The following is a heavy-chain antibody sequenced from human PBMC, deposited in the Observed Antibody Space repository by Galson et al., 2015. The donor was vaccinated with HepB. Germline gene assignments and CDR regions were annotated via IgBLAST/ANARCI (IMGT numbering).Heavy chain of an antibody. CDR1: GFTFSFYW. V-gene: IGHV3-74*01. J-gene: IGHJ4*02. D-gene: IGHD4-23*01. Sequence: SLRLSCAASGFTFSFYWMHWVRQAPRKGLVWVSRFNNDGTTTNYADSVKGRFTISRDNAKNTLYLQMDSLRAEDTAVYYCARPYGGNYHFDYWGQGTLVTVSS. CDR2: FNNDGTTT. CDR3: ARPYGGNYHFDY.